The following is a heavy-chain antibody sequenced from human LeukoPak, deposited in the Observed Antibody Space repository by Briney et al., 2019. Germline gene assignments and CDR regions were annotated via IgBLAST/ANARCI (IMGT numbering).Heavy chain of an antibody. J-gene: IGHJ4*02. CDR3: VKSPGSGWPV. Sequence: GGSLRLSSAASGFTFSSFAMHWVRQAPGKGLEYLSAIYSDGSRTYYADSVKGRFTISRDNSKNTLYFERSSLRVEDTAVYYCVKSPGSGWPVWGQGTLLTVSS. CDR2: IYSDGSRT. D-gene: IGHD6-19*01. CDR1: GFTFSSFA. V-gene: IGHV3-64D*06.